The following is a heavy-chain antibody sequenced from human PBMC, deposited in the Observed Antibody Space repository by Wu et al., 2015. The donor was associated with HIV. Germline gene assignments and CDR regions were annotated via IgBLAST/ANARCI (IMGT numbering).Heavy chain of an antibody. CDR3: ARGTTTVVADY. V-gene: IGHV4-34*01. CDR2: INHSGST. Sequence: QVQLQESGPGLVKPSETLSLTCVVYGGSFSGYYWSWIRQPPGKGLEWIGEINHSGSTNYNPSLKSRVTISVDTSKNQFSLKLSSVTAADTAVYYCARGTTTVVADYWGQGTLVTVSS. CDR1: GGSFSGYY. J-gene: IGHJ4*02. D-gene: IGHD4-23*01.